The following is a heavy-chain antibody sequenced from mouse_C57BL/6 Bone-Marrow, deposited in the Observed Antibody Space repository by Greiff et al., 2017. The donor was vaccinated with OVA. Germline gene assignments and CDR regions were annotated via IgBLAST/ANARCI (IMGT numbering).Heavy chain of an antibody. J-gene: IGHJ3*01. CDR1: GYTFTDYN. CDR3: ARGATVVATPFAY. V-gene: IGHV1-22*01. CDR2: INPNNGGT. D-gene: IGHD1-1*01. Sequence: VQLQQSGPELVKPGASVKMSCKASGYTFTDYNMHWVKQSHGKSLEWIGYINPNNGGTSYNQKFKGKATLTVNKSSSTAYMELRSLTSEDSAVYYCARGATVVATPFAYWGQGTLVTVSA.